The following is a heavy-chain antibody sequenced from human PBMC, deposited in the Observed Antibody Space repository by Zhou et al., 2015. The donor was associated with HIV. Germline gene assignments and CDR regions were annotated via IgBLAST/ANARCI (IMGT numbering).Heavy chain of an antibody. D-gene: IGHD5-18*01. CDR1: GYTFTSYY. CDR3: ARVKRGGYSYGYPADYGMDV. V-gene: IGHV1-46*01. J-gene: IGHJ6*02. Sequence: QVQLVQSGAEVKKPGASVKVSCKASGYTFTSYYMHWVRQAPGQGLEWMGIINPSGGSTSYAQKFQGRVTMTRDTSTSTVYMELSSLRSEDTAVYYCARVKRGGYSYGYPADYGMDVWGQGTTVTVSS. CDR2: INPSGGST.